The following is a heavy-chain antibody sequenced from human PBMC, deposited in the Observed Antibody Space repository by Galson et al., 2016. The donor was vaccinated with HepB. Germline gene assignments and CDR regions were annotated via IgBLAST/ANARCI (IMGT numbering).Heavy chain of an antibody. J-gene: IGHJ6*02. CDR1: EFTVSSNY. CDR3: ARDQGNYYYYGMDV. CDR2: IYSGGTT. Sequence: SLRLSCAASEFTVSSNYMSWVRRAPGKGLEWVSVIYSGGTTYYADSVKGRFTISRDNSKNTLYLQMNSLRAEDTAVYYCARDQGNYYYYGMDVWGQGTTVTVSS. V-gene: IGHV3-53*01.